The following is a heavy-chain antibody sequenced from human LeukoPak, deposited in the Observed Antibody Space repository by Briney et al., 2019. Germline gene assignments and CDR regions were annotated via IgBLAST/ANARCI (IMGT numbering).Heavy chain of an antibody. J-gene: IGHJ5*02. CDR2: IRYDGSNK. D-gene: IGHD6-6*01. CDR3: ANGFRAARLPPVDP. V-gene: IGHV3-30*02. Sequence: GGSLRLSCAASGFTFSSYGMHWVRQAPGKGLEWVAFIRYDGSNKYYADSVKGRFTISRDNSKNTLYLQMNSLRAEDTAVYYCANGFRAARLPPVDPWGQGTLVTASS. CDR1: GFTFSSYG.